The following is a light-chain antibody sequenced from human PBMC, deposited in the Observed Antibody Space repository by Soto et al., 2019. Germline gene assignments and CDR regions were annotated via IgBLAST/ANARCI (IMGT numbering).Light chain of an antibody. V-gene: IGKV3-20*01. CDR3: QQYVSTPLT. J-gene: IGKJ4*01. CDR2: GAS. Sequence: EIVFTQSPCTLSLSPGERATLSCRASQSVSNNYLAWYQQKPGQAPRLLIYGASNRATGIPDRFSGSGSGTDFTLTISRLEPEDFAVYYCQQYVSTPLTFGGGTKVDIK. CDR1: QSVSNNY.